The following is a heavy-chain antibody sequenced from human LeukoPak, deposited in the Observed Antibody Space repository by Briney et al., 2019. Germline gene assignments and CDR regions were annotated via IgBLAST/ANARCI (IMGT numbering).Heavy chain of an antibody. CDR2: IYYSGST. D-gene: IGHD5-18*01. CDR1: GGSISSYY. CDR3: AREAMYSYGNNFDY. J-gene: IGHJ4*02. V-gene: IGHV4-59*01. Sequence: PSETLSLTCTVSGGSISSYYWSWTRQPPGKGLEWIGYIYYSGSTNYNPSLKSRVTISVDTSKNQFSLKLSSVTAADTAVYHCAREAMYSYGNNFDYWGQGTLVTVSS.